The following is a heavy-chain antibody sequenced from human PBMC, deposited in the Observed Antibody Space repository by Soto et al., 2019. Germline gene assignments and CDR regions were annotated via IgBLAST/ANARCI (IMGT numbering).Heavy chain of an antibody. CDR2: ISDSGGST. Sequence: VQLLESGGGLIQPGGSLSLSCAASGFTFSSYAMSWVRQAPGKGLEWVSGISDSGGSTYYADSVKGRFTISRDNSKSTLYLQMDSLRAEDTAVYYCAKVLIRGLTYNYYFDLWGRGTLVTVSS. D-gene: IGHD3-10*01. CDR1: GFTFSSYA. J-gene: IGHJ2*01. V-gene: IGHV3-23*01. CDR3: AKVLIRGLTYNYYFDL.